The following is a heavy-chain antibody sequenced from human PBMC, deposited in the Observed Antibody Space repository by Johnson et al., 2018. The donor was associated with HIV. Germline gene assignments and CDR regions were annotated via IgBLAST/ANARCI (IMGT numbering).Heavy chain of an antibody. CDR1: GFTFSNAW. CDR3: AKDKDAFDI. J-gene: IGHJ3*02. Sequence: QVQLVESGGGLVKLGGSLRLSCAASGFTFSNAWISWVRQAPGKGLEWVAFIRYDGSNKYYADSVKGRFTISRDNSKNTLYLQMNSLRAEDTAVYYCAKDKDAFDIWGQGTMVTVSS. V-gene: IGHV3-30*02. CDR2: IRYDGSNK.